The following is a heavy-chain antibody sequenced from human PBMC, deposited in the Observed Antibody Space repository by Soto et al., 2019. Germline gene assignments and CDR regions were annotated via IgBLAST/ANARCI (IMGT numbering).Heavy chain of an antibody. CDR1: GATLSTHG. J-gene: IGHJ4*02. Sequence: QVQLVQSGAEVKKPGSSVKVSCKASGATLSTHGISWVRQAPGQGLEWMGGTIPIIGTTDYAEKFQGSVKITADESTTTSYMELSSLRPDDTAVYYCAAGDSSDTGDYWGQGTLVTVSS. CDR3: AAGDSSDTGDY. CDR2: TIPIIGTT. D-gene: IGHD5-18*01. V-gene: IGHV1-69*01.